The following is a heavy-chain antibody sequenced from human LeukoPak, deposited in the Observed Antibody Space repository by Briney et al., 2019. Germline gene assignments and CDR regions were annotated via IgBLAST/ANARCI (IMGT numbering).Heavy chain of an antibody. CDR1: GFTFSDYA. CDR2: ASYYVGKQ. CDR3: AKAGIGADGAGFLCEY. Sequence: PGGSLRLSCAASGFTFSDYAMSWVRQAPGKGLEWVSTASYYVGKQYRAGSVRGRFTVSRDNSRNTVSLQMSSLRVEDTGIYYCAKAGIGADGAGFLCEYWGQGTLVTVSS. D-gene: IGHD1-1*01. J-gene: IGHJ4*02. V-gene: IGHV3-23*01.